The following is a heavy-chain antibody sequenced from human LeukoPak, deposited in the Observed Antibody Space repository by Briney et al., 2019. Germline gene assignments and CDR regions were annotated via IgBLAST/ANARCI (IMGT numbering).Heavy chain of an antibody. CDR1: GGSFSAYY. D-gene: IGHD6-13*01. CDR3: ARGRGARSSRWYNWFDP. Sequence: SGTLSLTCAVYGGSFSAYYWSWIRQPPGKGLEWIGEIKHSGSTNYNPSLKSRVTISIDTSKNQFSLEMSSVTAADTAVYYCARGRGARSSRWYNWFDPWGQGTLVTVSS. V-gene: IGHV4-34*01. J-gene: IGHJ5*02. CDR2: IKHSGST.